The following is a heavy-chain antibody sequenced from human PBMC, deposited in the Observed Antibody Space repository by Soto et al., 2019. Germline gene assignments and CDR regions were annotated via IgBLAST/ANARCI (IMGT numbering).Heavy chain of an antibody. V-gene: IGHV4-4*02. CDR1: GGSISSSNW. CDR2: IYHSGST. J-gene: IGHJ6*02. D-gene: IGHD3-16*02. Sequence: SETLSLTCAVSGGSISSSNWWSWVRQPPGKGLEWIGEIYHSGSTNYNPSLKSRVTISVDKSKNQFSLKLSSVTAADTAVYYCACRYAVGYYYGMDVCGQGTTVTVSS. CDR3: ACRYAVGYYYGMDV.